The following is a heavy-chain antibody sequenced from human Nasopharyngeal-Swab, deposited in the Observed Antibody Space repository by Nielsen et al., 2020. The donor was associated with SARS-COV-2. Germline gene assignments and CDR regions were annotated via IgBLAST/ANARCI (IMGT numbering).Heavy chain of an antibody. V-gene: IGHV3-30*03. D-gene: IGHD3-10*01. J-gene: IGHJ2*01. CDR1: GFNFNYFG. CDR3: ARRGGFFELREGHVDL. CDR2: VSYEGSIK. Sequence: GESLKISCAASGFNFNYFGIYWVRQAPGKGLEWLAHVSYEGSIKKYADSVNGRFTISRYSSKSTVYLQMDRLRLEDTAFYYCARRGGFFELREGHVDLWGRGTLVTISS.